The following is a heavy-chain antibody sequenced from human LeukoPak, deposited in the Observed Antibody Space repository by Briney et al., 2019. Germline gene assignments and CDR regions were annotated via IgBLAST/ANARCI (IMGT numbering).Heavy chain of an antibody. CDR2: IKEDGSEK. Sequence: GGSLRLSCAASGFTFSNYWMSWVRQAPGKGLEWVANIKEDGSEKYYVDSVKGRFTISRDNARNSLYLQMNSLRVEDTAVYYCASGRQLGFWGQGTLVTVSS. D-gene: IGHD6-13*01. CDR3: ASGRQLGF. J-gene: IGHJ4*02. V-gene: IGHV3-7*01. CDR1: GFTFSNYW.